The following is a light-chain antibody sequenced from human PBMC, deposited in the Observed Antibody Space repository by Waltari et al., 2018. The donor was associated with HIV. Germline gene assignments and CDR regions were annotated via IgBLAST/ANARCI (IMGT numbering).Light chain of an antibody. V-gene: IGKV2-28*01. Sequence: EIVMSLSLLSLPVAPGEPASLSCRSSQSLLQRSGRNDLDWYLQKPGQSPQLLIYLASPRAPGVPDRFSGSGSGTDFTLKISRVEADDVGVYYCMQALQIPRTFGGGTKVEIK. CDR3: MQALQIPRT. CDR2: LAS. J-gene: IGKJ4*01. CDR1: QSLLQRSGRND.